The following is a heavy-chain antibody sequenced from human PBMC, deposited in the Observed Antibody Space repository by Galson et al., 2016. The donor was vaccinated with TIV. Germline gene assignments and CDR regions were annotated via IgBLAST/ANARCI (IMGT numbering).Heavy chain of an antibody. CDR1: GFSLSTSLMS. D-gene: IGHD3-9*01. CDR3: VHIHFETTGFGHGIDH. Sequence: PALVKPTQTLTLTCTFSGFSLSTSLMSVGWIRQPPGKAPEWLALIYWDDDKRYSPSLRGRLTITKDTSKNHVVLKLTSVDPADTATYYCVHIHFETTGFGHGIDHWGQGTLVSVSS. CDR2: IYWDDDK. V-gene: IGHV2-5*02. J-gene: IGHJ4*02.